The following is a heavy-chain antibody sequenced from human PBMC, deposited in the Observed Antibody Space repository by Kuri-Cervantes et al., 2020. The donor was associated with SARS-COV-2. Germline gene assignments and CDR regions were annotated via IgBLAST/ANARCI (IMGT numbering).Heavy chain of an antibody. CDR1: GFTVSSYY. CDR2: IYSGGST. J-gene: IGHJ6*02. V-gene: IGHV3-66*01. CDR3: ARSPYDFWSGYYTGYYYYYGMDV. D-gene: IGHD3-3*01. Sequence: GGSLRLSCAASGFTVSSYYMSWVRQAPGKGLEWVSVIYSGGSTYYADSVKGRFTISRDNSKNTLYLQMNSLRAEDTAVYYCARSPYDFWSGYYTGYYYYYGMDVWGQGTTVTVSS.